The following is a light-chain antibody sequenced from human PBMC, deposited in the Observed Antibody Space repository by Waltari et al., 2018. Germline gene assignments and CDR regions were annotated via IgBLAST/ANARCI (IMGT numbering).Light chain of an antibody. Sequence: QSALAQPPSVSGSPGQSVTISCPGTANDIGGYNYVSWYQQHPGLAPKLMIYEVSKRPSGVSDRFSGSKSGNTASLTISGLQAEDEADYYCSSYAGSSTYVLFGGGTKLTVL. CDR1: ANDIGGYNY. CDR3: SSYAGSSTYVL. J-gene: IGLJ2*01. V-gene: IGLV2-14*01. CDR2: EVS.